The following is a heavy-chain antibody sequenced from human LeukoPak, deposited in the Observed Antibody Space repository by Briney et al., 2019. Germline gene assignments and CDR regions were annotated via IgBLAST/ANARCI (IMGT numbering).Heavy chain of an antibody. CDR2: ISSSSSYI. D-gene: IGHD6-19*01. CDR1: GFTFSSYS. J-gene: IGHJ5*02. CDR3: ARDGRGGWYHTNNWFDP. V-gene: IGHV3-21*01. Sequence: GGSLRLSCAASGFTFSSYSMNWVRQAPGKGLEWVSSISSSSSYIYYADSVKGRFTISRDNAKNSVYLQMNSLRVEDTAMYYCARDGRGGWYHTNNWFDPWGQGTLVTVSS.